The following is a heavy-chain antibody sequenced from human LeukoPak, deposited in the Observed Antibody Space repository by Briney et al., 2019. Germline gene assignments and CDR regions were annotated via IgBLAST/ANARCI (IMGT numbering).Heavy chain of an antibody. CDR1: GGSISSSSYY. D-gene: IGHD3-10*01. V-gene: IGHV4-39*07. J-gene: IGHJ5*02. CDR2: IYYSGST. CDR3: ARGRGEGRGIALIRGVRAPSYNWFDP. Sequence: SETLSLTCTVSGGSISSSSYYWGWVRQPPGKGLEWIGSIYYSGSTYYSPSLNTRVTISVDTSKTQLSLKLTSVPAADTAVYYCARGRGEGRGIALIRGVRAPSYNWFDPWGRGTQVTVSS.